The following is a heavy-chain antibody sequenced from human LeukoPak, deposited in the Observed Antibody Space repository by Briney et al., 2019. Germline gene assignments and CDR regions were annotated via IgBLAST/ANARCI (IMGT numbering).Heavy chain of an antibody. D-gene: IGHD3-22*01. Sequence: SETLSLTSTVCGGSLSRYYWSWLRQPPGKGLDKIGYIYYSGSTNYNPSLKSRVTISVDTSKNQFSLKLSSVTAADTAVYYCARFYYYDSSGYYYSFDYWGQGTLVTVSS. J-gene: IGHJ4*02. CDR1: GGSLSRYY. CDR3: ARFYYYDSSGYYYSFDY. CDR2: IYYSGST. V-gene: IGHV4-59*01.